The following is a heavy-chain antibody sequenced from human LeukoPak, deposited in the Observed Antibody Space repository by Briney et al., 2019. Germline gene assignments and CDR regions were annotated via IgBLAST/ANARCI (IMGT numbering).Heavy chain of an antibody. Sequence: PGGSLRLSCAASGFTFSDYYMSWIRQAPGKGLEWVSYISSSGSTIYYADSVKGRFTISRDNAKNTLYLQMNSLRAEDTAVYYCARATHYDFWSGSPNWFDPWGQGTLVTASS. V-gene: IGHV3-11*04. J-gene: IGHJ5*02. CDR3: ARATHYDFWSGSPNWFDP. D-gene: IGHD3-3*01. CDR2: ISSSGSTI. CDR1: GFTFSDYY.